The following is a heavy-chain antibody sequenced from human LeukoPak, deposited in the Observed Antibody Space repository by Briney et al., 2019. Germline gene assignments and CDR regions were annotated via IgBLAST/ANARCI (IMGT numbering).Heavy chain of an antibody. D-gene: IGHD6-13*01. Sequence: SETLSLTCTVSGGSISSYYWSWIRQPPGKGLEWIGYIYYSGSTNYNPSLKSRVTISVDTSKNQFSLKLSSVTAADTAVYYCARDDGVAAAVNWGQGTLVTVYS. CDR1: GGSISSYY. CDR2: IYYSGST. CDR3: ARDDGVAAAVN. J-gene: IGHJ4*02. V-gene: IGHV4-59*01.